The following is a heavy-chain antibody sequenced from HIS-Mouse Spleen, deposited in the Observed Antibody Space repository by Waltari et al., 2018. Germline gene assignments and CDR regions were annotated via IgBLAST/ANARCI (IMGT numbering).Heavy chain of an antibody. CDR3: ARGHSGYDSRVSYYFDY. Sequence: QLQLQESGPGLVKPSETLSLTCTVTAGSIRSRRYYWGWTRQPPGKGLEWIGSIYYSGSTYYNPSLKSRVTISVDTSKNQFSLKLSSVTAADTAVYYCARGHSGYDSRVSYYFDYWGQGTLVTVSS. CDR1: AGSIRSRRYY. V-gene: IGHV4-39*07. J-gene: IGHJ4*02. D-gene: IGHD5-12*01. CDR2: IYYSGST.